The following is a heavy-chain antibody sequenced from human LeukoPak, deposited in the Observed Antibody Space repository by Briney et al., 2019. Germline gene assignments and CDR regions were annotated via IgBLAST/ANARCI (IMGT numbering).Heavy chain of an antibody. Sequence: SQTLSLTCTVSGGSINNGGYYWSWIRQHPGKGLEWIGYIYYSGSSYYNPSLRSRVTISVDTSKNHFSLKLSSVTAADTAVYYCARNRDGYNSFDYWGQGILVTVSS. CDR2: IYYSGSS. CDR1: GGSINNGGYY. CDR3: ARNRDGYNSFDY. D-gene: IGHD5-24*01. J-gene: IGHJ4*02. V-gene: IGHV4-31*03.